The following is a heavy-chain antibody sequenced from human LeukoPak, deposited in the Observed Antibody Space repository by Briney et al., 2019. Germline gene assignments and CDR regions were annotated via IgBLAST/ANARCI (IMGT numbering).Heavy chain of an antibody. V-gene: IGHV3-30-3*01. CDR3: ARDFAAYGSGIFQH. J-gene: IGHJ1*01. Sequence: GGSLRLSCAASGFTFSSYAMHWVRQAPGKGLEWVAVISYDGSNKYYADSVKGRFTISRDNSKNTLYLQMNSLRAEDTAAYYCARDFAAYGSGIFQHWGQGTLVTVSS. CDR2: ISYDGSNK. CDR1: GFTFSSYA. D-gene: IGHD6-19*01.